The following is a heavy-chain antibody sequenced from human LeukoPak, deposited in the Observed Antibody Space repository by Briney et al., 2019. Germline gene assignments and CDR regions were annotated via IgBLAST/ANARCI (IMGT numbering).Heavy chain of an antibody. Sequence: GGSLRLSCAATGFTFSSFSMHWVRQALGKGLEWVAVTSYDGSNKYYADSVKGRFTISRDNSKNTLYLQMNSLRTEDTAVYYCAKGRVGANGYYYYGMDVWGQGTTVTVSS. CDR2: TSYDGSNK. CDR1: GFTFSSFS. V-gene: IGHV3-30*18. J-gene: IGHJ6*02. D-gene: IGHD1-26*01. CDR3: AKGRVGANGYYYYGMDV.